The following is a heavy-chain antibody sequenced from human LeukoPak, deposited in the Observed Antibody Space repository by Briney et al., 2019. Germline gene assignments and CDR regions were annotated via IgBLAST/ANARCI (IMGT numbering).Heavy chain of an antibody. J-gene: IGHJ4*02. V-gene: IGHV1-8*01. Sequence: ASVKVCCKASGYTFHIDWVRQASGQGLEWMGWMNPNTGNTVYARKFQGSVTMTRNISIYTTYLEVNSLTYEDTAVYYCASARGVGPTLGLHFWGQGTLVTVSP. D-gene: IGHD1-26*01. CDR3: ASARGVGPTLGLHF. CDR2: MNPNTGNT. CDR1: GYTFH.